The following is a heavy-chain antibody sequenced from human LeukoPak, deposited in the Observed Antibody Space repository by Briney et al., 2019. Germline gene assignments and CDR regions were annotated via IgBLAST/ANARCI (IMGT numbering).Heavy chain of an antibody. CDR3: ARIGAGSSRDY. CDR2: VSSDGSIK. CDR1: GFTFSSYG. Sequence: PGGSLRLSCVASGFTFSSYGIHWVRQAPGKGLEWVAVVSSDGSIKYNADSLKGRFTISRDNAKNSLYLQMNSLRAEDTAVYYCARIGAGSSRDYWGQGTLVTVSS. V-gene: IGHV3-30*03. D-gene: IGHD6-13*01. J-gene: IGHJ4*02.